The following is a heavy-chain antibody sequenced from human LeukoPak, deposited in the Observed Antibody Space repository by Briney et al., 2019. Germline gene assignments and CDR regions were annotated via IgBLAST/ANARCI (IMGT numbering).Heavy chain of an antibody. CDR2: IASSGSPT. J-gene: IGHJ6*02. D-gene: IGHD3-22*01. V-gene: IGHV3-48*02. Sequence: GGSLRLSCAAPGFAFSSYNLNWVRQAPGKGLEWVSYIASSGSPTHYADSVGGRFTISRDNAKNSLYLQMNSLRDEDTAVYFCARRPYSDTSGRLSDVWGQGATVTVSS. CDR3: ARRPYSDTSGRLSDV. CDR1: GFAFSSYN.